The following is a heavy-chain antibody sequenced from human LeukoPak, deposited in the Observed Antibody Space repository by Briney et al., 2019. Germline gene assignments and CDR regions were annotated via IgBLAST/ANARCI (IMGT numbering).Heavy chain of an antibody. J-gene: IGHJ4*02. D-gene: IGHD3-22*01. V-gene: IGHV1-69*05. CDR2: IIPIFGTA. CDR1: GGTFSGYA. Sequence: SVKVSCKASGGTFSGYAISWVRQAPGQGLEWMGRIIPIFGTANYAQKFQGRVAITTDESTSTAYMELSSLRSEDTAVYYCARGYYYDSSGTYYFDYWGQGTLVTVSS. CDR3: ARGYYYDSSGTYYFDY.